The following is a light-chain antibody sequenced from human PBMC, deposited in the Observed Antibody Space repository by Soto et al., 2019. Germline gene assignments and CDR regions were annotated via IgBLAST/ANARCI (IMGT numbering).Light chain of an antibody. CDR3: QQYISSPLT. CDR1: QSVSSSY. J-gene: IGKJ1*01. CDR2: GAS. Sequence: EIVLTQSPGTLSLSPGERATLSCRASQSVSSSYLAWYQQKPGQAPRLLIYGASSRATGIPDRFSGSGSGTDFTLTISRLEPEDFAVYYCQQYISSPLTFGQGTKV. V-gene: IGKV3-20*01.